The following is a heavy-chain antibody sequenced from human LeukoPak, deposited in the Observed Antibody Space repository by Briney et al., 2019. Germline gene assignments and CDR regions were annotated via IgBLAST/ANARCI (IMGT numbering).Heavy chain of an antibody. CDR2: MYYSGST. CDR3: ARMFAGLYYYGMEV. J-gene: IGHJ6*02. V-gene: IGHV4-59*08. D-gene: IGHD3-10*02. CDR1: GGPTSSHY. Sequence: PETLSLTCTVSGGPTSSHYWTWIRPPPGKGLEWIGYMYYSGSTNFNRSLKSRVTISVDRPKNQFSLKLSSVTAADTAVYYCARMFAGLYYYGMEVWGQGTTVTVSS.